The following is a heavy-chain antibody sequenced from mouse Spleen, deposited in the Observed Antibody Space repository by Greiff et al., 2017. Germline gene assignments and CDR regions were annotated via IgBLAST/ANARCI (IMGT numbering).Heavy chain of an antibody. CDR1: GYTFTSYW. CDR3: ARRTKVSDKDY. V-gene: IGHV1-64*01. D-gene: IGHD2-1*01. CDR2: IHPNSGST. J-gene: IGHJ4*01. Sequence: VQLQQPGAELVKPGASVKLSCTASGYTFTSYWMHWVKQRPGQGLEWIGMIHPNSGSTNYNEKFKSKATLTVDKSSSTAYMQLSSLTSEDWEVYKGARRTKVSDKDYWGEGTSVTVSS.